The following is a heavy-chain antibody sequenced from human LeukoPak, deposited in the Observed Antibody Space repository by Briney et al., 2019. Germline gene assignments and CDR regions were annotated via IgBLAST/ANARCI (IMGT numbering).Heavy chain of an antibody. V-gene: IGHV4-59*08. CDR1: GGSISSYY. CDR2: IYYSGST. J-gene: IGHJ6*02. D-gene: IGHD1-26*01. CDR3: ARHHGAYYYGMDV. Sequence: PSETLSLTCTVSGGSISSYYWSWIRQPPGKGLEWIGYIYYSGSTNYNPSLKSRVTISVDTSKNQFSLKPSSVTAADTAVYYCARHHGAYYYGMDVWGQGTTVTVSS.